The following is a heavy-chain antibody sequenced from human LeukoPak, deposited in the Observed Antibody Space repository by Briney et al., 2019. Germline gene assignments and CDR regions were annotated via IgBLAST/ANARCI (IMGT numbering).Heavy chain of an antibody. CDR1: GDSVSSNSAA. V-gene: IGHV6-1*01. J-gene: IGHJ6*03. Sequence: SQTLSLTCAISGDSVSSNSAAWNWTRQSPSRGLEWLGRTYYRSKWYNDYAVSVKSRITINPDTSKNQFSLQLNSVTPEDTAVYYCARGQVATRHYYYYYYMDVWGKGTTVTVSS. CDR3: ARGQVATRHYYYYYYMDV. D-gene: IGHD5-12*01. CDR2: TYYRSKWYN.